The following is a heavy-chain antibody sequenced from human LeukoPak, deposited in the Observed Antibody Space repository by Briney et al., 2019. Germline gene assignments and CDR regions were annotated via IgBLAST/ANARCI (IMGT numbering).Heavy chain of an antibody. CDR3: ARDSPYGA. CDR1: GFTVSSNY. V-gene: IGHV3-66*01. D-gene: IGHD4-17*01. J-gene: IGHJ5*02. CDR2: IYSNGNT. Sequence: PGGSLRLSCEASGFTVSSNYMSWVRQAPGKGLEWVSVIYSNGNTYYADSVKGRFTISRDISKNTLYLQMNSLRAEDMAVYYCARDSPYGAWGQGTLVTVSS.